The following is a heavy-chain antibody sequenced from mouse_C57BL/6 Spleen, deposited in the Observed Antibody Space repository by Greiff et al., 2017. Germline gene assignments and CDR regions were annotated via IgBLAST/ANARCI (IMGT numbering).Heavy chain of an antibody. D-gene: IGHD1-1*01. J-gene: IGHJ1*03. CDR1: GYAFSSYW. V-gene: IGHV1-80*01. CDR3: ARGGDYGSSLYWYFDV. CDR2: IYPGDGDT. Sequence: VKLQESGAELVKPGASVKISCKASGYAFSSYWMNWVKQRPGKGLEWIGQIYPGDGDTNYNGKFKGKATLTADKSSSTAYMQLSSLTSEDSAVYFCARGGDYGSSLYWYFDVWGTGTTVTVSS.